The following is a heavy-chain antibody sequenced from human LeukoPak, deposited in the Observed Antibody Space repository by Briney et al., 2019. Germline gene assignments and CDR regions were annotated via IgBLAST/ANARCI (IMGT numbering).Heavy chain of an antibody. CDR3: ARGTPYGDYFDY. CDR1: GGSLSSYY. Sequence: SETLSLTCTVWGGSLSSYYWSWLRQPTGEGREWIGYMYYSGSTNYNPSLKSRVTISVDTSKNQFSLKLSAVTAADTAVYYCARGTPYGDYFDYWGQGTLVTVSS. V-gene: IGHV4-59*01. CDR2: MYYSGST. D-gene: IGHD4-17*01. J-gene: IGHJ4*02.